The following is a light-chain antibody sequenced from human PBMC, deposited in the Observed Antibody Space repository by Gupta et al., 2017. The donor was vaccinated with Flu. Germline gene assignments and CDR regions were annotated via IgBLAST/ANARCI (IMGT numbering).Light chain of an antibody. CDR1: SLSSYY. CDR3: NSRDSSGNLWV. V-gene: IGLV3-19*01. Sequence: SSELTQDPAVSVALGQTVRITCQGDSLSSYYASWYQQKPGQAPVLVIYGKNNRPSGIPDRFSGSSSENTASLTITGAQAEGEADYYCNSRDSSGNLWVFGGGTKLTVL. J-gene: IGLJ3*02. CDR2: GKN.